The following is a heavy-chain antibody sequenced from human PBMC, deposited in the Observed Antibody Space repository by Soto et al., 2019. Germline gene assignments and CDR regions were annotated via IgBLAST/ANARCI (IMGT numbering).Heavy chain of an antibody. Sequence: GGSLRLSCAASGFIFSDYSMNWVRQAPGKGLEWVSYISRSSSIIYYADSVKGRFTISRDNAKNSLDLQMNSLRDEDTAVYYCARVLYPGYSSGWYWFDPWGQGTLVTVSS. J-gene: IGHJ5*02. CDR2: ISRSSSII. V-gene: IGHV3-48*02. D-gene: IGHD6-19*01. CDR3: ARVLYPGYSSGWYWFDP. CDR1: GFIFSDYS.